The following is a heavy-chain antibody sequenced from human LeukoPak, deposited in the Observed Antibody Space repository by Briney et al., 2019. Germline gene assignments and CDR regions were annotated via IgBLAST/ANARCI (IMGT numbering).Heavy chain of an antibody. CDR3: ARDVSYSGSFPGAFDI. Sequence: SETLSLTCTVSGGSISSNYWSWIRQPPGKGLEWIGYIYYSGSTNYNPSLKSRVTISVDTSKNQFSLKLSSVTAADTAAYYCARDVSYSGSFPGAFDIWGQGTMVTVSS. CDR1: GGSISSNY. D-gene: IGHD1-26*01. V-gene: IGHV4-59*01. CDR2: IYYSGST. J-gene: IGHJ3*02.